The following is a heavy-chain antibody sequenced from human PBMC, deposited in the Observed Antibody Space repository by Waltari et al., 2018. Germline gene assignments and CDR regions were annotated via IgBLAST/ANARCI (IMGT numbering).Heavy chain of an antibody. CDR2: IYTSGST. CDR3: ARDEDY. V-gene: IGHV4-61*09. Sequence: QVQLQESGPGLVKPSQPLSLTCTVSGGSLRRGSYYWSWIRQPAGKGLDWIGYIYTSGSTNYNPSLKSRVTISVDTSKNQFSLKLSSVTAADTAVYYCARDEDYWGQGTLVTVSS. J-gene: IGHJ4*02. CDR1: GGSLRRGSYY.